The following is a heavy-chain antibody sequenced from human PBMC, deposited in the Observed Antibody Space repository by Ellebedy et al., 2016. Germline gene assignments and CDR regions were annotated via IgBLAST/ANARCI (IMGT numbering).Heavy chain of an antibody. Sequence: SETLSLTCAVHGGSFSGYYWSWVRQPPGRGLEWIGEINHPGTTYFNPSLKSRVTISVDTSKNQFSLKLTSVTAADTAVYYCARMSRGGSYSDYWGQGTLVTVSS. V-gene: IGHV4-34*01. CDR1: GGSFSGYY. D-gene: IGHD3-10*01. CDR2: INHPGTT. J-gene: IGHJ4*02. CDR3: ARMSRGGSYSDY.